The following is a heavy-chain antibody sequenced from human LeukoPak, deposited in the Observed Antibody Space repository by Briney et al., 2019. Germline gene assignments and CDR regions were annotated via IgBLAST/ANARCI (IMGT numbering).Heavy chain of an antibody. V-gene: IGHV3-21*01. J-gene: IGHJ3*02. CDR2: ISSSSSYI. CDR3: ARGGIVVVPAAPVLGDAFDI. Sequence: GGSLRLSCAASGFTFSSYSMNWVRQAPGKGLEWVSSISSSSSYIYYADSVKGRFTISRDNAKNSLYLQMNGLRVEDTAVYYCARGGIVVVPAAPVLGDAFDIWGQGTMVTVSS. CDR1: GFTFSSYS. D-gene: IGHD2-2*01.